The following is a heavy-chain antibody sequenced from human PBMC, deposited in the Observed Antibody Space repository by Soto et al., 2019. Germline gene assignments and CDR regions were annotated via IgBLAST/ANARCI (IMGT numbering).Heavy chain of an antibody. D-gene: IGHD6-19*01. CDR1: GGSISSYY. CDR3: ARRTAVAGTRWFDP. Sequence: PSETLSLTCTVSGGSISSYYWSWIRQPPGKGLEWIGYIYYSGSTNYNPSLKSRVTISVDTSKNQFSLKLSSVTAADTAVYYCARRTAVAGTRWFDPWGQGTLVTVSS. CDR2: IYYSGST. V-gene: IGHV4-59*08. J-gene: IGHJ5*02.